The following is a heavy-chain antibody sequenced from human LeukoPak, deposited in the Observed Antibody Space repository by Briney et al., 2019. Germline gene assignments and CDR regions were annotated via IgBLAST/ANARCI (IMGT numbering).Heavy chain of an antibody. CDR2: IRYDGSNR. V-gene: IGHV3-30*02. D-gene: IGHD3-3*01. CDR3: AKASSNYDFWSGFDY. Sequence: GGSLRLSCTASGFIFSTYVMHWVRQAPGKGLEWVTFIRYDGSNRNYADSVKGRFTISRDNSKNTLYLQMNSLRAEDTAVYNCAKASSNYDFWSGFDYWGQGTLVTVSS. J-gene: IGHJ4*02. CDR1: GFIFSTYV.